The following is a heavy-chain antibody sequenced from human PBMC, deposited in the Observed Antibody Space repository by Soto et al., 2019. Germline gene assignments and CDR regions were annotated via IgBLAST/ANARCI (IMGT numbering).Heavy chain of an antibody. V-gene: IGHV4-59*01. J-gene: IGHJ4*02. Sequence: PSETLSLTCTVSGGSISSYYWSWIRQPPGKGLEWIGYIYYNGGTNYSPSLETRVTISVDTSKNQFSLKLNSVTAADTAVYYCARTLGRVTFDYWGQGTLVTVS. CDR3: ARTLGRVTFDY. D-gene: IGHD4-4*01. CDR1: GGSISSYY. CDR2: IYYNGGT.